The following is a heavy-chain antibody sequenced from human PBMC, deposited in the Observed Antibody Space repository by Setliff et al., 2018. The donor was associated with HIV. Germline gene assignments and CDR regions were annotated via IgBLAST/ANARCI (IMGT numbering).Heavy chain of an antibody. CDR3: AHTFLTGYYNAFDY. CDR2: IYWDDDK. D-gene: IGHD3-9*01. V-gene: IGHV2-5*02. J-gene: IGHJ4*02. Sequence: SGPTCEPTQTLTLTCAFSGFSLRSSGVGVGWIRQPPGKALEWLALIYWDDDKRYSPSLKSRLTITKDTSKNHVVLTMTNMDPVDTATYYCAHTFLTGYYNAFDYWGQGVLVTVSS. CDR1: GFSLRSSGVG.